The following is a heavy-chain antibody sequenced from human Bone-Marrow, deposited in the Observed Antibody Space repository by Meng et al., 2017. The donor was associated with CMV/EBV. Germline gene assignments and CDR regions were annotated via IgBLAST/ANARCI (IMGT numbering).Heavy chain of an antibody. V-gene: IGHV1-8*01. CDR1: GYTFTSYD. D-gene: IGHD3-3*01. J-gene: IGHJ4*02. Sequence: ASVKVSCKASGYTFTSYDINWVRQATGQGLEWMGWMNSNSGNTGYAQKFQGRVTMTRNTSISTAYMELSSLRSEDTAVYYCARRGLRFLEWSFDYWGQGTRVTVSS. CDR3: ARRGLRFLEWSFDY. CDR2: MNSNSGNT.